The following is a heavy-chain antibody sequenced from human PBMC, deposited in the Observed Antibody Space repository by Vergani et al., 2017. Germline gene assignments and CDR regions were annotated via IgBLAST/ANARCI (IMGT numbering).Heavy chain of an antibody. D-gene: IGHD2-2*01. Sequence: QVQLVQSGAEVKKPGSSVKVSCKAPGGTFSSYAISWVRQAPGQGLEWMGGIIPIFGTANYAQKFQGGVTITADESTSTAYMELSSLRSEETAVYFCARDLSGYCSSTSCYSFDYWGQGTLVTVSS. V-gene: IGHV1-69*01. CDR2: IIPIFGTA. CDR1: GGTFSSYA. J-gene: IGHJ4*02. CDR3: ARDLSGYCSSTSCYSFDY.